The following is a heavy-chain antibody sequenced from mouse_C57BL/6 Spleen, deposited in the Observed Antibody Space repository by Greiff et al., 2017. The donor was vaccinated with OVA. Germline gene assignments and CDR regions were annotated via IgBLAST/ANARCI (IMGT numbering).Heavy chain of an antibody. CDR1: GFTFSDAW. V-gene: IGHV6-6*01. CDR3: TRGDGYYLYFDY. D-gene: IGHD2-3*01. J-gene: IGHJ2*01. Sequence: EVKLVESGGGLVQPGGSMKLSCAASGFTFSDAWMDWVRQSPEKGLEWVAEIRNKANNHATYYAESVKGRFTISRDDSKSSVYLQMNSLRAEDTGIYYCTRGDGYYLYFDYWGQGTTLTVSS. CDR2: IRNKANNHAT.